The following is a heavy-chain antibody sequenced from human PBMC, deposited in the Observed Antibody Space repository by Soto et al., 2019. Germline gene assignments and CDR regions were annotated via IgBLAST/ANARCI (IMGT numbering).Heavy chain of an antibody. J-gene: IGHJ3*02. Sequence: GASVKVSCKASGGTFSSYAISWVRQAPGQGLEWMGGIIPIFGTANYAQKFQGRVTITADESTSTAYMELSSLRSEDTAVYYCARYSSSVGAFDIWGQGSMVTVSS. V-gene: IGHV1-69*13. CDR3: ARYSSSVGAFDI. CDR2: IIPIFGTA. CDR1: GGTFSSYA. D-gene: IGHD6-6*01.